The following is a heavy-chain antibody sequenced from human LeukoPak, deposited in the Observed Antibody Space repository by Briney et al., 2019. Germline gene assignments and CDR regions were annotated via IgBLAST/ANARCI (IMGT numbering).Heavy chain of an antibody. D-gene: IGHD3-3*01. CDR2: ISSSGSTI. CDR3: AKGTGSITIFGVVIQTDAYYYGMDV. V-gene: IGHV3-11*01. Sequence: GGSLRLSCAASGFTFSDYYISWIRQAPGKRLEWVSYISSSGSTIYYADSVKGRFTISRDNAKNSLYMQMNSLRAEDTAVYYCAKGTGSITIFGVVIQTDAYYYGMDVWGQGTTVTVSS. CDR1: GFTFSDYY. J-gene: IGHJ6*02.